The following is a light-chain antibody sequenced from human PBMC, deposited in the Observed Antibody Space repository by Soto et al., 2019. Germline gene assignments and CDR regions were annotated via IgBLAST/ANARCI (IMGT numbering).Light chain of an antibody. CDR3: QQYGSSPPLT. CDR1: QSVSSSY. Sequence: EIVSTQYPCTLSLSPWERATLSCMASQSVSSSYLAWYQQKPGQAPRLLIYGASSRATGIPDRFSGSGSGTDFALTISRLEPEDFAVYYCQQYGSSPPLTVGGGTKVDIK. CDR2: GAS. V-gene: IGKV3-20*01. J-gene: IGKJ4*01.